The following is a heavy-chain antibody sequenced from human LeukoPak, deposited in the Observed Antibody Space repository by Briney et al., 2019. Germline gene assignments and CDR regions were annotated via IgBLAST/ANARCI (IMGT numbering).Heavy chain of an antibody. CDR2: ISYDGSNK. V-gene: IGHV3-30*04. CDR3: AREKLGNWYFDL. CDR1: GFTFSSYA. Sequence: GGSLRLSCAASGFTFSSYAMHWVRQAPGKGLEWVAVISYDGSNKYYADSVKGRFTISRDNSKNTLYLQMNSLRSEDTAVYYCAREKLGNWYFDLWGRGTLVTVSS. J-gene: IGHJ2*01. D-gene: IGHD7-27*01.